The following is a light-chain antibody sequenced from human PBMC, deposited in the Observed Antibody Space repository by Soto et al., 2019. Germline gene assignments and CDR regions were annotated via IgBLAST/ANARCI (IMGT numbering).Light chain of an antibody. CDR2: EDS. CDR1: SGSIASNY. V-gene: IGLV6-57*02. Sequence: NFMLTQPHSVSESPGKTVTIPCTGSSGSIASNYVQWCQQRPGSAPTTVIYEDSQRVSGVPDRFSGSIDRSSNSASLTISGLKTEDEADYYCQSYDGDNHVVFGGGTKLTVL. J-gene: IGLJ2*01. CDR3: QSYDGDNHVV.